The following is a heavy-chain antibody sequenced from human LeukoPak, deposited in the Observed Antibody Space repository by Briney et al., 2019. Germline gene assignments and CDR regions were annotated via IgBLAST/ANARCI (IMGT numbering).Heavy chain of an antibody. Sequence: GSLRLSCAVSGFTVSSNYMSWVRQAPGKGLEWVSVLYSGGNTYYADSVKGRFTISRDNSKNTLYLQMSSLRAEDTAVYYCAKDGPRIGGITARYFDYWGQGTLVTVSS. V-gene: IGHV3-53*05. J-gene: IGHJ4*02. D-gene: IGHD1-7*01. CDR3: AKDGPRIGGITARYFDY. CDR1: GFTVSSNY. CDR2: LYSGGNT.